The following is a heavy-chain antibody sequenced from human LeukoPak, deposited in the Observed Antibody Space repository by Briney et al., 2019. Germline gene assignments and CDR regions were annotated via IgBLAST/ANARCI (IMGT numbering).Heavy chain of an antibody. CDR3: AGGALPIAVAGTNWFDP. D-gene: IGHD6-19*01. CDR2: IIPIFGTA. J-gene: IGHJ5*02. CDR1: GGTFSSYA. V-gene: IGHV1-69*13. Sequence: SVKVSCKASGGTFSSYANSWVRQAPGQGLEWMGGIIPIFGTANYAQKFQGRVTITADESTSTAYMELSSLRSEDTAVYYCAGGALPIAVAGTNWFDPWGQGTLVTVSS.